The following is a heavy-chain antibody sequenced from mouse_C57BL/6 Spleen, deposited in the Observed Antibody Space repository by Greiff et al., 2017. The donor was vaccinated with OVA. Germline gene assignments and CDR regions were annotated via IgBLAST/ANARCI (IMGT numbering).Heavy chain of an antibody. CDR1: GYTFTSYW. CDR3: ARDGNYVLAWFAY. Sequence: QVHVKQSGAELAKPGASVKLSCKASGYTFTSYWMHWVKQRPGQGLEWIGYINPSSGYTKYNQKFKDKATLTADKSSSTAYMQLSSLTYEDSAVYYCARDGNYVLAWFAYWGQGTLVTVSA. CDR2: INPSSGYT. V-gene: IGHV1-7*01. J-gene: IGHJ3*01. D-gene: IGHD2-1*01.